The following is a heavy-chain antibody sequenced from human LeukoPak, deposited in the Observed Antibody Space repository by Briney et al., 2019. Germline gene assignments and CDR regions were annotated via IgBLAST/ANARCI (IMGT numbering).Heavy chain of an antibody. Sequence: PGGSLRLSCAASGFTFSSYSVNWVRQAPGKGLEWVSSISSSSSYIYYADSVKGRFTISRDNAKNSLYLQMNSLRAEDTAVYYCARPHSRSDAFDIWGQGTMVTVSS. D-gene: IGHD5-18*01. V-gene: IGHV3-21*01. CDR2: ISSSSSYI. J-gene: IGHJ3*02. CDR3: ARPHSRSDAFDI. CDR1: GFTFSSYS.